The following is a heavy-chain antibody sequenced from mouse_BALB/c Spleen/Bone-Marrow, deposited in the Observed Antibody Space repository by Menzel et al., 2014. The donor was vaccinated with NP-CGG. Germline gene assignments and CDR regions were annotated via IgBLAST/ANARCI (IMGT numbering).Heavy chain of an antibody. Sequence: EVMLVESGGGLVKPGGSLKLSCAASGFAFSSYDMSWVRQTPEKRLEWVAYISSGGGSTYYPDTVKGRFTTSRDNAKNTLYLQMSSLKSEDTAMYYCARPLYYYGSSPFYAMDYWGQGTSVTVSS. CDR1: GFAFSSYD. J-gene: IGHJ4*01. V-gene: IGHV5-12-1*01. D-gene: IGHD1-1*01. CDR3: ARPLYYYGSSPFYAMDY. CDR2: ISSGGGST.